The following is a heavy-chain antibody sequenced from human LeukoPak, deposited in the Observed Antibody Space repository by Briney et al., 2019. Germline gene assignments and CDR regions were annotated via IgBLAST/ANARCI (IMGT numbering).Heavy chain of an antibody. CDR3: ARVTVTYFDFWSCPHFDY. D-gene: IGHD3-3*01. Sequence: PSETLSLTCTVSGGSISSSSYYWGWIRQPPGKGLEWIGSIYYSGSTYYNPSLKSRVTISVDTSKNQFSLKLSSVTAADTAVYYRARVTVTYFDFWSCPHFDYWGQGTLVTASS. V-gene: IGHV4-39*01. CDR2: IYYSGST. J-gene: IGHJ4*02. CDR1: GGSISSSSYY.